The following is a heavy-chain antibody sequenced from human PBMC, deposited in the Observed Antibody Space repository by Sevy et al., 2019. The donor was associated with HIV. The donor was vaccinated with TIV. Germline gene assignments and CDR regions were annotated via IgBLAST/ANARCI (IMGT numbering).Heavy chain of an antibody. CDR2: ISYDGSNT. Sequence: GGSLRLSCVGSGFTFSSYALHWVRQAPDKGLEWVAVISYDGSNTYYADSVKGRFTISRDNSKNTLYLQRNSLRADDTAVFYCARLPPERAFDIWGQGTTVTVSS. V-gene: IGHV3-30*04. J-gene: IGHJ6*02. CDR3: ARLPPERAFDI. CDR1: GFTFSSYA.